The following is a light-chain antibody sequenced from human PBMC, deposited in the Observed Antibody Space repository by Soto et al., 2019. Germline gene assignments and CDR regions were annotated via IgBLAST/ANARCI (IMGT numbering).Light chain of an antibody. CDR1: QSVSSN. CDR2: GAS. J-gene: IGKJ1*01. V-gene: IGKV3-15*01. Sequence: EIVMTQSPATLSVSPGERATLSCRVSQSVSSNLAWYQQKPGQAPRLLIYGASTRATGIPARFSGSGSGTEFTLTISSLQPEDFAVYYCQQYKSWPPWTFGQGTKVDI. CDR3: QQYKSWPPWT.